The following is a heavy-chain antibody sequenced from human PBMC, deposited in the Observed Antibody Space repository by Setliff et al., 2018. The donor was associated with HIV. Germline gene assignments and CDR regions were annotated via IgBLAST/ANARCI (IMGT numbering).Heavy chain of an antibody. CDR2: IHPGDSNT. Sequence: GKSLTLSCTGSGYSFTSYWNCWARQMPGKGLEWLGIIHPGDSNTRYRPSFQGQVTISADKSISTAYLQWRSLKASDTAMYYCASSITVAAGRSHYYYAMDVWGQGTTVTVSS. CDR1: GYSFTSYW. D-gene: IGHD1-20*01. J-gene: IGHJ6*02. V-gene: IGHV5-51*03. CDR3: ASSITVAAGRSHYYYAMDV.